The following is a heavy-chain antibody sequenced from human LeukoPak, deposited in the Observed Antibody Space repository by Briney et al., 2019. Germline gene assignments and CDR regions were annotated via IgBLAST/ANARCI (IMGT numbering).Heavy chain of an antibody. CDR3: ARRRQQLVRVAFDI. CDR1: GYSFTSYW. J-gene: IGHJ3*02. D-gene: IGHD6-6*01. Sequence: GESLQISCQGSGYSFTSYWIGWVRQMPGKGLEWMRIIYPGDSDTRYSPSFQGQVTISADKSISTAYLQWSSLKASDTAMYYCARRRQQLVRVAFDIWGQGTMVTVSS. V-gene: IGHV5-51*01. CDR2: IYPGDSDT.